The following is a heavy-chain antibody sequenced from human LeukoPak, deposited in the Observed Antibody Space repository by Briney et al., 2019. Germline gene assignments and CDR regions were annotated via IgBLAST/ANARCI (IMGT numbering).Heavy chain of an antibody. CDR2: SHYSGTT. Sequence: SETLSLTCTVSGVSINSYYWTWIRQPPGKGLEWIGYSHYSGTTNYKPSLRGRVAISVDKSKKQFSLRLTYVTAADTAVFYCARLIGLGEVSPYFDFWGQGILVTVSS. D-gene: IGHD3-16*02. CDR3: ARLIGLGEVSPYFDF. CDR1: GVSINSYY. V-gene: IGHV4-59*01. J-gene: IGHJ4*02.